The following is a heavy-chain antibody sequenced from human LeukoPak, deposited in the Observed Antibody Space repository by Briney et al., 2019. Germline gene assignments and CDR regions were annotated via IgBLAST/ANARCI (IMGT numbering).Heavy chain of an antibody. D-gene: IGHD6-13*01. CDR2: IYPGVSDT. V-gene: IGHV5-51*01. Sequence: GGDLEIYWKGSGYRFTNYWIGLGRHMPGKGLEWMGIIYPGVSDTRYSPSFQGQVTLSADKSISHANLQGSSLKASDTAMYYCARHKAAAGHYPRWYYYYMDVWGKGTTVTVSS. CDR3: ARHKAAAGHYPRWYYYYMDV. J-gene: IGHJ6*03. CDR1: GYRFTNYW.